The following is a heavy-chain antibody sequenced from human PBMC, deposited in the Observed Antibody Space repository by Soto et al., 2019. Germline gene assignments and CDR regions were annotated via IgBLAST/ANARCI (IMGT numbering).Heavy chain of an antibody. J-gene: IGHJ4*02. CDR1: GFSLSTTGVS. CDR3: AHRQRASLGGGFDY. Sequence: QITLKESGPTLVRPTQTLTLTCSFSGFSLSTTGVSVGWIRQPPGKALEWLAHIYWDDDELYTPSLRSSVSITKDASNNQLVLTMSDMGPLDSATYYCAHRQRASLGGGFDYWGQGTLVAVYS. V-gene: IGHV2-5*02. CDR2: IYWDDDE. D-gene: IGHD3-16*01.